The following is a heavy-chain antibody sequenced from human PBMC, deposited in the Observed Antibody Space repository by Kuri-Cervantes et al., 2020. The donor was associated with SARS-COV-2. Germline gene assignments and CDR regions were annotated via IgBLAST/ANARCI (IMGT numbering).Heavy chain of an antibody. Sequence: SVKVSCKSSGGTFNTFIINWVRQAPGQGLEWMGGIIPISGTENYAERFQARVTITADESTRTAYMELSSLRSEDTAVYYCARDLGYCSSTSCYSLSYYYGMDVWGQGTTVTVSS. V-gene: IGHV1-69*13. CDR3: ARDLGYCSSTSCYSLSYYYGMDV. D-gene: IGHD2-2*01. J-gene: IGHJ6*02. CDR1: GGTFNTFI. CDR2: IIPISGTE.